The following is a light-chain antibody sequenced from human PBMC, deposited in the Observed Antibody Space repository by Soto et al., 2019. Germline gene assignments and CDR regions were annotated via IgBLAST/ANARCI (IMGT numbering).Light chain of an antibody. Sequence: QSVLTQPPSVSGAPGQRVTISCTGSSSNIGTGYDVHWYQQLPGTAPKLLIYGHNNRPSGVPDRFSASKSGTSASLAITGLQAEDEADYYCQSYDTSLSGSVVFGGGTSSPS. V-gene: IGLV1-40*01. CDR1: SSNIGTGYD. J-gene: IGLJ2*01. CDR2: GHN. CDR3: QSYDTSLSGSVV.